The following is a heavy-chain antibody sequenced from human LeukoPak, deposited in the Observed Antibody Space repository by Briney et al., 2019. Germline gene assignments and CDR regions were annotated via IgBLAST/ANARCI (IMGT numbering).Heavy chain of an antibody. CDR3: ARREDGYKNPFDF. J-gene: IGHJ4*02. V-gene: IGHV4-34*01. D-gene: IGHD5-24*01. Sequence: KPSETLSLTCAVYGGSFSGYYWSWIRQSPGKAPEWIGAINHSESTNYNPSLESRGTMSVDKSKNQFSLKLSAVAAADTAMYYCARREDGYKNPFDFWSQGILVTVSS. CDR1: GGSFSGYY. CDR2: INHSEST.